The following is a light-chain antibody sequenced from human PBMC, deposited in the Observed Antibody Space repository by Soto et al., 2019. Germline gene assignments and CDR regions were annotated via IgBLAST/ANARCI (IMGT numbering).Light chain of an antibody. V-gene: IGKV3D-15*01. CDR1: QSVSSY. Sequence: EIVMTQSPATLSVSPGERATLSCRASQSVSSYLAWYQQKPGQAPRLLIYDTSTRATGIPARFSGSGSGTEFTLTISSLQAEDFAVYYCQQHNNWPPYTFGEGTKLEIK. J-gene: IGKJ2*01. CDR2: DTS. CDR3: QQHNNWPPYT.